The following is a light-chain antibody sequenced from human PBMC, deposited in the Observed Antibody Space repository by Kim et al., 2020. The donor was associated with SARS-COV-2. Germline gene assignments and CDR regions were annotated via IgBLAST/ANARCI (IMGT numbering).Light chain of an antibody. CDR2: GKN. CDR3: NCRDSSGRV. Sequence: SELTQDPAVSVALGQTVRITCQGDSLRSYYASWYQQKAGQPPVLVMFGKNNRPSGIPDRFSGSRSAHTASLTITGAQAEDEADYYCNCRDSSGRVFGTGTKVTVL. V-gene: IGLV3-19*01. J-gene: IGLJ1*01. CDR1: SLRSYY.